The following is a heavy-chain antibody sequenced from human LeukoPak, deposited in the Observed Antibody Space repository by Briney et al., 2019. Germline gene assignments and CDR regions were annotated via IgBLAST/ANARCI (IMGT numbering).Heavy chain of an antibody. CDR3: ASPLPLERRHPRNYYGMDV. Sequence: ASVKVSCKASGYTFTSYYMHWVRQAPGQGLEWMGIINPSGGSTSYAQKFQGRVTMTRDTSTSTVYMELSSLRSEDTAVYYCASPLPLERRHPRNYYGMDVWGQGTTVTVSS. CDR1: GYTFTSYY. D-gene: IGHD1-1*01. J-gene: IGHJ6*02. CDR2: INPSGGST. V-gene: IGHV1-46*01.